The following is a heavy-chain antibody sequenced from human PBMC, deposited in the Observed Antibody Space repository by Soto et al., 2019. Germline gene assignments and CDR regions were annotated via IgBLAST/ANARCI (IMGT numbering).Heavy chain of an antibody. V-gene: IGHV3-23*01. CDR2: ISGTDDYT. Sequence: GGSLRLSCAASGFTFSNFAITWVRQAPGEGLEWVSSISGTDDYTYYADSVKGRFTISRDNALNTLFLHMNNLRAEDTAVYYCARVGYHYGMDVWGQGTTVTVSS. CDR1: GFTFSNFA. CDR3: ARVGYHYGMDV. J-gene: IGHJ6*02.